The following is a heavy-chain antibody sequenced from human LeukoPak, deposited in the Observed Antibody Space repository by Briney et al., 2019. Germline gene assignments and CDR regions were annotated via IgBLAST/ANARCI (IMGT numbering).Heavy chain of an antibody. V-gene: IGHV4-38-2*02. J-gene: IGHJ5*02. CDR3: ARDAGGVTMVRGVIITENWFDP. CDR2: IYHSGRT. D-gene: IGHD3-10*01. CDR1: GYSISSDYY. Sequence: SETLSLTCTVSGYSISSDYYWGWIRQPPGKGLEWIGSIYHSGRTFYNPSLKSRLTISVDTSKNQFSLRLSSVTAADTAVYYCARDAGGVTMVRGVIITENWFDPWGQGTLVTVSS.